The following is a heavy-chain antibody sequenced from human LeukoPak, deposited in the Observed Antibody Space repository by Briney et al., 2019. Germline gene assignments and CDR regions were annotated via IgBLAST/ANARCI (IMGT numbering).Heavy chain of an antibody. CDR3: ARGEVRGFEFFQV. J-gene: IGHJ1*01. D-gene: IGHD3-10*01. V-gene: IGHV4-31*03. Sequence: SETLSLTCTVSGGSISSGGYYWSWIRQHPGKGLEWIGYIYYSGSTYYNPSLKSRVTISVDTSNNQFSLSLSSVTAADTAVYYCARGEVRGFEFFQVWGRGTLVTVSS. CDR2: IYYSGST. CDR1: GGSISSGGYY.